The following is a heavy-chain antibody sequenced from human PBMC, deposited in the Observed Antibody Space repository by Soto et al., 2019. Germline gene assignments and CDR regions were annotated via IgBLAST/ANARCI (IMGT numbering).Heavy chain of an antibody. CDR3: AREGYDFWSGYRLSGYYYYGMDV. CDR1: GYTFTSYG. D-gene: IGHD3-3*01. Sequence: GAPVKVSCKASGYTFTSYGISWVRQAPGQGLEWMGWISAYNGNTNYAQKLQGRVTMTTDTSTSTAYMELRSLRSDDTAVYYCAREGYDFWSGYRLSGYYYYGMDVWGQGTTITVSS. J-gene: IGHJ6*02. V-gene: IGHV1-18*01. CDR2: ISAYNGNT.